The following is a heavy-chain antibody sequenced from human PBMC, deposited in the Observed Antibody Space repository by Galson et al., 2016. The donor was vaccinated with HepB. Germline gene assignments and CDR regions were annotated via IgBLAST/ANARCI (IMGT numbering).Heavy chain of an antibody. V-gene: IGHV3-23*01. CDR1: GFTVSGYV. CDR3: AQSIRPTWNELDY. Sequence: SLRLSCAASGFTVSGYVMTWVRQAPGQGLEWVSAIRDSGAFYADSVKGRFTISRDDSKNTVYLQMNRLRAEDTAVYYCAQSIRPTWNELDYWGQGALVTVSS. D-gene: IGHD1-1*01. CDR2: IRDSGA. J-gene: IGHJ4*02.